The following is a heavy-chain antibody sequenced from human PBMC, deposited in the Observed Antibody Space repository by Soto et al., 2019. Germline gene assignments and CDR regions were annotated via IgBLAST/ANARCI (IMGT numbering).Heavy chain of an antibody. CDR3: ARDRGNWNDDGMDV. J-gene: IGHJ6*02. V-gene: IGHV3-33*01. CDR2: IWYDGSNK. Sequence: PGGSLRLSCAASGFTFSSYGMHWARQAPGKGLEWVAVIWYDGSNKYYADSVKGRFTISRDNSKNTLYLQMNSLRAEDTAVYYCARDRGNWNDDGMDVWGQGTTVTVSS. CDR1: GFTFSSYG. D-gene: IGHD1-20*01.